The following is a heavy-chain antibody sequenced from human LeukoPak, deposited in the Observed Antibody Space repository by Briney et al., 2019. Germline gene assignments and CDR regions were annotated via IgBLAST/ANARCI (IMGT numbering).Heavy chain of an antibody. CDR2: ISSSGSTI. Sequence: PGGSLRLSCAASGFTFSDYYMSWIRQAPGKGLEWVSYISSSGSTIYYADSVKGRFTISRDNAKNTLYVQMNSLRAEDTAVYYCARVWGGYYYYMDVWGKGTTVTVSS. D-gene: IGHD3-16*01. CDR1: GFTFSDYY. J-gene: IGHJ6*03. V-gene: IGHV3-11*04. CDR3: ARVWGGYYYYMDV.